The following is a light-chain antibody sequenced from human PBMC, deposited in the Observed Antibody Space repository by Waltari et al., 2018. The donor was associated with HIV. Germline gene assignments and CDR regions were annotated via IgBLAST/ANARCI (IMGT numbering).Light chain of an antibody. CDR2: EVS. V-gene: IGLV2-14*01. J-gene: IGLJ2*01. CDR3: SSFITTTTHVV. CDR1: NSALGGYNY. Sequence: QSALTQPASVSGSLGQSVTISCTGANSALGGYNYVSWYQQHPGKAPKLILHEVSNRPSGVSDRFSGSKSGNTASLTISGLQAEDESDYYCSSFITTTTHVVFGGGTRLTVL.